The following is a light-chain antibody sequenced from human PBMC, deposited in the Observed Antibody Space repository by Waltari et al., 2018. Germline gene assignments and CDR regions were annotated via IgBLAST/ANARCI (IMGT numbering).Light chain of an antibody. CDR1: RRYVGAYDY. CDR3: SSYTSTSTLV. V-gene: IGLV2-14*03. CDR2: DVS. J-gene: IGLJ1*01. Sequence: QSALTQPASVSGSPGQSITLPCPGTRRYVGAYDYGSWYQHHPGQAPQLLIFDVSYRPSGVSTRFSGSKSGNTASLTISGLQAEDEADYSCSSYTSTSTLVFGSGTKVTVL.